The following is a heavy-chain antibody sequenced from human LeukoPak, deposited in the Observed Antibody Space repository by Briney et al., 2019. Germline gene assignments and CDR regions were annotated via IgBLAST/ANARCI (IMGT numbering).Heavy chain of an antibody. J-gene: IGHJ4*02. Sequence: SETLSLTCTLSGGSISSSGYYWGWIRQPPGKGLEWVGSVYYTGSTFYNPSLKSRVTTSVDTSKNHFSLNLSSVTAADTAVYYCARHRGRYYDSGSYYYFDYWGQGTLVTVSS. CDR2: VYYTGST. V-gene: IGHV4-39*02. CDR3: ARHRGRYYDSGSYYYFDY. CDR1: GGSISSSGYY. D-gene: IGHD3-10*01.